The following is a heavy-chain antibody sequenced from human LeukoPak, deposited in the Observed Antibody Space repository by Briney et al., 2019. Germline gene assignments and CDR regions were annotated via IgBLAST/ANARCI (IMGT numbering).Heavy chain of an antibody. Sequence: PSETLSLTCTVSGGSISSGGYYWSWIRQHPGKGLEWIGYIYYSGSTYYNPSLKSRVTISVDTSKNQFSLKLSSVTAADTAVYYCARDWAGPDDAFDIWGQGTMVTVSS. CDR1: GGSISSGGYY. D-gene: IGHD6-19*01. J-gene: IGHJ3*02. CDR2: IYYSGST. V-gene: IGHV4-31*03. CDR3: ARDWAGPDDAFDI.